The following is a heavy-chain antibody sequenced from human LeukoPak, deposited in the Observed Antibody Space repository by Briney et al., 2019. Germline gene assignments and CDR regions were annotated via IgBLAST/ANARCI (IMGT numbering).Heavy chain of an antibody. Sequence: ASVKVSCKASGGTFSSYAISWVRQAPGQGLEWMGWMNPNSGNTGYAQKFQGRVTITRNTSISTAYMELSSLRSEDTAVYYCARLLGRRGNYYYYYMDVWGKGTTVTISS. J-gene: IGHJ6*03. CDR3: ARLLGRRGNYYYYYMDV. D-gene: IGHD1-26*01. CDR1: GGTFSSYA. V-gene: IGHV1-8*03. CDR2: MNPNSGNT.